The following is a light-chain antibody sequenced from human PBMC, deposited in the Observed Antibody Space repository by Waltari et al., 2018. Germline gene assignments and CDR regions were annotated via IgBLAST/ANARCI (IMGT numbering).Light chain of an antibody. J-gene: IGLJ2*01. Sequence: QSALTQPASVSGSPGQSITISCTGTRSDIGAYYHVSWYQQCPGKAPELIIYDVNSRPSGVSSRFSGSKSGTTASLTISGLQFEDEADYYCMSYTTSTTVIFGGGTKLTVL. CDR2: DVN. V-gene: IGLV2-14*03. CDR3: MSYTTSTTVI. CDR1: RSDIGAYYH.